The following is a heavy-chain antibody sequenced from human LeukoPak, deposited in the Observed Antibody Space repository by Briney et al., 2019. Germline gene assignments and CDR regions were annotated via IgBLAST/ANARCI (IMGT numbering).Heavy chain of an antibody. CDR2: ISSSSYI. D-gene: IGHD3-3*01. J-gene: IGHJ4*02. CDR3: ASSWSGYYAVDY. Sequence: GGSLRLSCAASGFTVSSNFMNGVREAPGKGLEWVSSISSSSYIYYAASVKGRFTISRDNARNSLYLQMNSLRAEDTAVYYCASSWSGYYAVDYWGQGTLVTVSS. CDR1: GFTVSSNF. V-gene: IGHV3-69-1*01.